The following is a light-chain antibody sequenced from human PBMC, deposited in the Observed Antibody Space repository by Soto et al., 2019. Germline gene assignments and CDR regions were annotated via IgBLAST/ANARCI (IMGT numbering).Light chain of an antibody. CDR2: AAS. V-gene: IGKV3-15*01. CDR1: QSVSNN. J-gene: IGKJ4*01. CDR3: QQYYNWPPLT. Sequence: EIVMSQSPATLSVSPEERATLSCRASQSVSNNLAWYQQKPGQAPRLLIYAASTRATGIPARFSGSGSATEFTLTISSLQSEDFAVYYCQQYYNWPPLTFGGGTKVEIK.